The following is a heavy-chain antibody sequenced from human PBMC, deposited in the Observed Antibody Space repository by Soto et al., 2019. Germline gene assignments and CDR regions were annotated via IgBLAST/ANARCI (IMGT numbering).Heavy chain of an antibody. J-gene: IGHJ5*02. Sequence: SVGSLRLYSTGSGFSFFSYAMSWVRQAPGKGLEWVSTISGSGGHTYYADSVKGRFVVSRDNDKNTVYLHMSSLTGEDTAVYFCAKIEMGWFAHWGQGTQVTVSS. CDR1: GFSFFSYA. CDR2: ISGSGGHT. CDR3: AKIEMGWFAH. V-gene: IGHV3-23*01. D-gene: IGHD2-8*01.